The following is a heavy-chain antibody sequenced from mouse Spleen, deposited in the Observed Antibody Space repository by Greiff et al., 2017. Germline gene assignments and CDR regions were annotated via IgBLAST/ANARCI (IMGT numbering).Heavy chain of an antibody. CDR3: ARRYYGSSHLAWFAY. CDR1: GFTFSSYA. D-gene: IGHD1-1*01. CDR2: ICRGGSYT. V-gene: IGHV5-9-3*01. Sequence: EVQLLESGGGLVKPGGSLKLSCAASGFTFSSYAMSWVRQTPEKRLEWVATICRGGSYTNYTDSVKGRFTLSRDNATTTPYLQMSKLRSEDTAMYYCARRYYGSSHLAWFAYWGQGTLVTGSA. J-gene: IGHJ3*01.